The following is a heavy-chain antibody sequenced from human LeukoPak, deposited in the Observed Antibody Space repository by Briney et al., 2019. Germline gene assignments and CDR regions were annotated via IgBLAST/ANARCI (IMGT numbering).Heavy chain of an antibody. J-gene: IGHJ4*02. Sequence: SQTLSLTCTVSGGSISSGGYYWSWIRQHPGKGLEWLGYIYYSGSTYYTPSLKSRVTISVDTSKNQFSLKLSSVTAADTAVYYCARGGDGFYDSSGYYYTWGQGTLVTVSS. CDR2: IYYSGST. CDR3: ARGGDGFYDSSGYYYT. V-gene: IGHV4-31*03. CDR1: GGSISSGGYY. D-gene: IGHD3-22*01.